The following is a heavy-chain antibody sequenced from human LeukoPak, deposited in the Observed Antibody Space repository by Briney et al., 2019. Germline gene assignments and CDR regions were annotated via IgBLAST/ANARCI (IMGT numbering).Heavy chain of an antibody. CDR1: GFTFSSYD. CDR2: ISSSSNYI. J-gene: IGHJ4*02. D-gene: IGHD6-13*01. CDR3: ARGTLGALSW. V-gene: IGHV3-21*01. Sequence: TGGSLRLSCAASGFTFSSYDMNWVRQAPGKGLEWVSSISSSSNYIHYADSVKGRFTISRDNAKNSLYLQMNSLRAEDTAVYFCARGTLGALSWWGQGTLVTVSS.